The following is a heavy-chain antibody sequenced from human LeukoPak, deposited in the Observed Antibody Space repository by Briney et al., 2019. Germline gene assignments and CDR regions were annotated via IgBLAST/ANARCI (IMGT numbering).Heavy chain of an antibody. CDR3: ARGGVVSRAFDI. J-gene: IGHJ3*02. Sequence: SETLSLTCTVSGDSISSYHWSWIRQPPGKGLEWIGYIYYSGSTYYNPSLKSRVTISVDTSKNQFSLKLSSVTAADTAVYYCARGGVVSRAFDIWGQGTMVTVSS. D-gene: IGHD3-3*01. CDR1: GDSISSYH. CDR2: IYYSGST. V-gene: IGHV4-30-4*01.